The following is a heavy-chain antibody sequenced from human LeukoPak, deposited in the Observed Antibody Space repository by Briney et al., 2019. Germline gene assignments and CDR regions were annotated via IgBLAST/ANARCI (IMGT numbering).Heavy chain of an antibody. V-gene: IGHV1-2*02. Sequence: GASVKVSCKASGFTFTYYYLHWVRQAPGQGLEYMGWFKPDRGDTKSAQDFQGRVIMTWDTSISTAYMELSRLRSDDTAVYYCARESTSSSWNYDYWGQGTLVTVSS. CDR3: ARESTSSSWNYDY. CDR2: FKPDRGDT. J-gene: IGHJ4*02. CDR1: GFTFTYYY. D-gene: IGHD6-13*01.